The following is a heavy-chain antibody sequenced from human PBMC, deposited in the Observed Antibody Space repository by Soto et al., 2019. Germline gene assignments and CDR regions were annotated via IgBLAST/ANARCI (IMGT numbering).Heavy chain of an antibody. D-gene: IGHD6-19*01. Sequence: PGGSLRLSCAASGFTFSNYWMHWVRQAPGKGLVWVSRINSDGSTTSHADSVKGRFTISRDNAKNTLYLQMNSLRAEDTAVYYCARLPGYSTGWTPFDFGGQGTQVTVSS. CDR1: GFTFSNYW. CDR3: ARLPGYSTGWTPFDF. V-gene: IGHV3-74*01. CDR2: INSDGSTT. J-gene: IGHJ4*02.